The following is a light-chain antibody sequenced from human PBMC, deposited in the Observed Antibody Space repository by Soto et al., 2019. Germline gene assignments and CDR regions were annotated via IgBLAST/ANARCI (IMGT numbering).Light chain of an antibody. V-gene: IGKV1-6*01. Sequence: AIQMTPSPSSLSASVVDRVTITCRASQGIRNDLGWYQQKPGKAPKLLINVASTLQSGVPSRFSGSGSGTDFTLAISSLQPEDFATYYCQQSSSTPQTFGGGTKVDI. CDR2: VAS. J-gene: IGKJ4*01. CDR3: QQSSSTPQT. CDR1: QGIRND.